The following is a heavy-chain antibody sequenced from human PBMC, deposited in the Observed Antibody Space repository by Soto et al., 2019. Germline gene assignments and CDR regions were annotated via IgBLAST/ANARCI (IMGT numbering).Heavy chain of an antibody. Sequence: ASVKVSCKASGYTFTSYAIRWVRQAPGQRLEWMGWINAGNGNTKYSQKFQGRVIITRDTSAGTAYMELRSLRSEDTAVYYCATPIVAFYWGQGTLVTVSS. V-gene: IGHV1-3*01. J-gene: IGHJ4*02. CDR3: ATPIVAFY. CDR1: GYTFTSYA. D-gene: IGHD5-12*01. CDR2: INAGNGNT.